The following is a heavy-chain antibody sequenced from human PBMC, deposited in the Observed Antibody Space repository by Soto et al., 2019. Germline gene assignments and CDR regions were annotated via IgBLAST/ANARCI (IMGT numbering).Heavy chain of an antibody. Sequence: EVQLVETGGGLIQPGGSLRLSCAASGFTVSSNYMSWVRQAPGKWLEWVSVIYGGGSTYYADSVKGRFTISRDNSKNTLYLQMNSLRAEDTAVYYCARAYGDYDWFDPWGQGTLVTVSS. CDR2: IYGGGST. J-gene: IGHJ5*02. V-gene: IGHV3-53*02. D-gene: IGHD4-17*01. CDR1: GFTVSSNY. CDR3: ARAYGDYDWFDP.